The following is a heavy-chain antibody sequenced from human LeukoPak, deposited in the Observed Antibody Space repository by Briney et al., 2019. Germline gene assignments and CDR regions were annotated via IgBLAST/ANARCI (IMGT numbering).Heavy chain of an antibody. J-gene: IGHJ4*02. CDR1: GFTFSSYG. D-gene: IGHD3-10*01. V-gene: IGHV3-33*06. CDR2: IWYDGSNK. CDR3: AKSIESEIYDYGSGSYLDY. Sequence: GGSLRLSCAASGFTFSSYGMHWVRRAPGKGLEWVAVIWYDGSNKYYADSVKGRFTISRDNSKNTLYLQMNSLRAEDTAVYYCAKSIESEIYDYGSGSYLDYWGQGTLVTVSS.